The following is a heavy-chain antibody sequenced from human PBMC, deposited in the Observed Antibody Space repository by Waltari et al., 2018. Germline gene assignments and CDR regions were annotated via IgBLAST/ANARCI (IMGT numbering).Heavy chain of an antibody. Sequence: EVQLVESGGDLVQPGGSLRLSCTVSELSSFWLDWVRQAPGKGLVWVARCKNDGTMITYADAVRGRFTVSRDSAKKTFYLQMNSLRGEDTAVYYCSTNPPGNWGQGTLVTVSS. V-gene: IGHV3-74*01. CDR1: ELSSFW. CDR2: CKNDGTMI. CDR3: STNPPGN. J-gene: IGHJ4*02.